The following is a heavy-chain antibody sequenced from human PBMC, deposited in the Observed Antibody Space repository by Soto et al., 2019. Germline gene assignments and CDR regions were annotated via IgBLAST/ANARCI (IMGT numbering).Heavy chain of an antibody. J-gene: IGHJ3*02. Sequence: GGSLRLSCAASGFTFDDYAMHWVRQAPGKGLEWVSGISWNSGSIGYADSVKGRFTISRDNAKNSLYLQMNSLRAEDTALYYCAKDSVFRGSGRQSDAFDIWGQGTMVTVSS. CDR3: AKDSVFRGSGRQSDAFDI. D-gene: IGHD3-10*01. CDR2: ISWNSGSI. CDR1: GFTFDDYA. V-gene: IGHV3-9*01.